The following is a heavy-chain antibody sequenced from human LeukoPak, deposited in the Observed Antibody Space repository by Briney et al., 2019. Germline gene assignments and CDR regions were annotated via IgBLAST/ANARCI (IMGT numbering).Heavy chain of an antibody. CDR1: GYTFTGYY. Sequence: ASVKVSCKASGYTFTGYYMHWVRQAPGRGLEWMGWINPNRGGTNYAQKFQGRVTMTRDTSISTAYMELSRLRSDDTAVYYCARGRYYYDSSGYYFDYWGQGTLVTVSS. J-gene: IGHJ4*02. CDR3: ARGRYYYDSSGYYFDY. V-gene: IGHV1-2*02. D-gene: IGHD3-22*01. CDR2: INPNRGGT.